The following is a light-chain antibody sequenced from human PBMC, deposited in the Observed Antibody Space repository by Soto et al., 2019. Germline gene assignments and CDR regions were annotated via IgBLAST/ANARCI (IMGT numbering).Light chain of an antibody. CDR3: SSYTSSSPLEYV. CDR2: DVS. Sequence: QSALTQPASVSGSRGQSITISCTGTSSDVVGYNYVSWYQQHPGKAPKLMIYDVSNRPSGVSNRFSGSKSGNTASLTISGLQAEDEADYYCSSYTSSSPLEYVFRTGNKVTVL. CDR1: SSDVVGYNY. V-gene: IGLV2-14*01. J-gene: IGLJ1*01.